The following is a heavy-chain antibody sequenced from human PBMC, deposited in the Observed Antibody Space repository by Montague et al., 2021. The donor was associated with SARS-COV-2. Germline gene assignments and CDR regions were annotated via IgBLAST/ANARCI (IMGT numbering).Heavy chain of an antibody. CDR1: GGSFSDYY. J-gene: IGHJ4*02. CDR3: ARGRQHFNMIVVVMTGGEYYFDY. V-gene: IGHV4-34*01. Sequence: SETLSLTCAVYGGSFSDYYWSWIRQPPGKGLEWIGEINHRGTSNYNPSLKSRVSISVDTSKNQFSLYLSSVTAADTAVYYCARGRQHFNMIVVVMTGGEYYFDYWGQGTLVTASS. CDR2: INHRGTS. D-gene: IGHD3-22*01.